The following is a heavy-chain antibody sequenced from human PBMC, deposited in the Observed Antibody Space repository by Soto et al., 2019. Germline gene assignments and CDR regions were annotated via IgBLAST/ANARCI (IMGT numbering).Heavy chain of an antibody. V-gene: IGHV4-59*01. D-gene: IGHD3-9*01. J-gene: IGHJ6*03. CDR1: GGSISSYY. Sequence: SETLSLTCTVSGGSISSYYWSWIRQPPGKGLEWIGYIYYSGSTNYNPSLKSRVTISVDTSKNQFSLKLSSVTAADTAVYYCARVRSYDILTGDDSPGYYYYYMDVWGKGTTVTVAS. CDR3: ARVRSYDILTGDDSPGYYYYYMDV. CDR2: IYYSGST.